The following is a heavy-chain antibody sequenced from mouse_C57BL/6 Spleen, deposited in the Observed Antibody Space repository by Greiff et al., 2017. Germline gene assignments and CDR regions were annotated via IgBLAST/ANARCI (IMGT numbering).Heavy chain of an antibody. V-gene: IGHV1-54*01. Sequence: QVQLKQSGAELVRPGTSVKVSCKASGYAFTNYLIEWVKQRPGQGLEWIGVINPGSGGTNYNEKFKGKATLTADKSSSTAYMQLSSLTSEDSAVYFCARYGYDAWFAYWGQGTLVTVSA. CDR3: ARYGYDAWFAY. J-gene: IGHJ3*01. CDR1: GYAFTNYL. D-gene: IGHD2-2*01. CDR2: INPGSGGT.